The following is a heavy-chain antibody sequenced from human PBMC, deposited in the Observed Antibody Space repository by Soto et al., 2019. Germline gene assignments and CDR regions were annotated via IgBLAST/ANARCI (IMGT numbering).Heavy chain of an antibody. V-gene: IGHV4-31*03. Sequence: SSETLSLTCTVSGGSISSGGYYWSWIRQHPGKGLEWIGHIYYSGSTYYNPSLKSRVTISVDTSKNQFSLKLSSVTAADTAVYYCARDRAVVAAKRNYNWFDPWGQGTLVTVSS. J-gene: IGHJ5*02. CDR2: IYYSGST. CDR3: ARDRAVVAAKRNYNWFDP. CDR1: GGSISSGGYY. D-gene: IGHD2-15*01.